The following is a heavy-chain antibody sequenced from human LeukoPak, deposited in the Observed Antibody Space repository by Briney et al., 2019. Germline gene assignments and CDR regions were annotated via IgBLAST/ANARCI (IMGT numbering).Heavy chain of an antibody. Sequence: SGPTLVNPTQTLTLTCTFSGFSLSTSGVGVGWIRQPPGKALEWLALIYWDDDKRYSPSLKSRLTITKDTSKNQVVLTMTNMDPVDTATYYCAHSITMVRGVPETSNWFDPWGQGTLVTVSS. CDR2: IYWDDDK. CDR1: GFSLSTSGVG. J-gene: IGHJ5*02. D-gene: IGHD3-10*01. CDR3: AHSITMVRGVPETSNWFDP. V-gene: IGHV2-5*02.